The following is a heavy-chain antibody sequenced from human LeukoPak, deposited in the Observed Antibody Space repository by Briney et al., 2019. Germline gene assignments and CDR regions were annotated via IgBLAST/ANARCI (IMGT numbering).Heavy chain of an antibody. Sequence: GGSLRLSCAASGFTFSNAWMSWVRQAPGKGLEWVGRIKSKTDGGTTDYAAPVKGRFTISRDNAKNSLYLQMNSLRAEDTAVYYCARDASERYYYGMDVWGQGTTVTVSS. CDR3: ARDASERYYYGMDV. D-gene: IGHD3-16*01. J-gene: IGHJ6*02. CDR1: GFTFSNAW. CDR2: IKSKTDGGTT. V-gene: IGHV3-15*01.